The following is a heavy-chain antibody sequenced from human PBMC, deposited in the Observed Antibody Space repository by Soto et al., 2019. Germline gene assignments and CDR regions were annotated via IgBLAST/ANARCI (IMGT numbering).Heavy chain of an antibody. CDR1: GGSLSGYY. J-gene: IGHJ4*02. Sequence: LSLTGAGYGGSLSGYYWRWIRQPPGKGLEWIGYIYYSGSTYYNPSLKSRVTISVDTSKNQFSLKLSSVTAADTAVYYCARYCSGGSCYEGRSSLFDYWGQGTLVTVSS. CDR2: IYYSGST. CDR3: ARYCSGGSCYEGRSSLFDY. V-gene: IGHV4-30-4*01. D-gene: IGHD2-15*01.